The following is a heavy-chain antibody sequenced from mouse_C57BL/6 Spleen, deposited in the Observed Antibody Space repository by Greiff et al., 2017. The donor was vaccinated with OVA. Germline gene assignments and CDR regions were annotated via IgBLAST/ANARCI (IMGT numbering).Heavy chain of an antibody. Sequence: QVQLQQPGAELVRPGTSVKLSCKASGYTFTSYWMHWVKQRPGQGLEWIGVIDPSDSYTNYNQKFKGKATLTVDTSSSTDYMQLSSLTSEDSAVYYCARGTPYYGSSLGYFDVWGTGTTVTVSS. CDR1: GYTFTSYW. D-gene: IGHD1-1*01. J-gene: IGHJ1*03. CDR3: ARGTPYYGSSLGYFDV. V-gene: IGHV1-59*01. CDR2: IDPSDSYT.